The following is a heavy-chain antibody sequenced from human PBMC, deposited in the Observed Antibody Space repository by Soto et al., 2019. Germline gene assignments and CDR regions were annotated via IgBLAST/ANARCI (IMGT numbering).Heavy chain of an antibody. Sequence: LSLTCAVSGGSISSGGYSWSWIRQPPGKGLEWIGYIYHSGSTYYNPSLKSRVTISVDRSKNQFSLKLSSVTAADTAVYYCARGRVLRYFDWLLSTSYFDYWGQGTLVTVSS. J-gene: IGHJ4*02. CDR1: GGSISSGGYS. D-gene: IGHD3-9*01. V-gene: IGHV4-30-2*01. CDR2: IYHSGST. CDR3: ARGRVLRYFDWLLSTSYFDY.